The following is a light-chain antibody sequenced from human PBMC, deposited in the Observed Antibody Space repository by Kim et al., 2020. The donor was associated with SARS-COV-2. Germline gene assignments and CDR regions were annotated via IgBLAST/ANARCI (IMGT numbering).Light chain of an antibody. CDR1: QSIANND. J-gene: IGKJ5*01. Sequence: EIVLTQSPGTLSLSPGERATLSCRASQSIANNDLAWYQQKSGQAPRLLIRGASSRATGIPDRFSGSWSGTDFTLTISRLEPEDFAVYHCQQYGSSPITFGQGTRLEIK. CDR3: QQYGSSPIT. CDR2: GAS. V-gene: IGKV3-20*01.